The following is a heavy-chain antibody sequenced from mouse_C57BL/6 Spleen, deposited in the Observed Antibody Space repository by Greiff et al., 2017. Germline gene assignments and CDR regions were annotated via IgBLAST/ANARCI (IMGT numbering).Heavy chain of an antibody. CDR2: IYPGSGST. J-gene: IGHJ1*03. CDR1: GYTFTSYW. CDR3: ARRLLDGYDGWYFDV. Sequence: QVHVKQPGAELVKPGASVKMSCKASGYTFTSYWITWVKQRPGQGLEWIGDIYPGSGSTNYNEKFKSKATLTVDTSSSTAYMQLSSLTSEDSAVYYCARRLLDGYDGWYFDVWGTGTTVTVSS. D-gene: IGHD2-2*01. V-gene: IGHV1-55*01.